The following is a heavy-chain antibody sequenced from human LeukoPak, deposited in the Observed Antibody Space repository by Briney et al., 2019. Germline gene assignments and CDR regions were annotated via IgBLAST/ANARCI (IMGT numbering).Heavy chain of an antibody. CDR2: IYYSGST. CDR3: ARGSTMGYSSSWYR. Sequence: SETLSLTCTVSGGSISSYYWNWIRQPPGKGPEWIGYIYYSGSTNYNPSLKSRVTISVDTSKNQFSLKLSSVTAADTAVYYCARGSTMGYSSSWYRWGQGTLVTVSS. D-gene: IGHD6-13*01. J-gene: IGHJ4*02. V-gene: IGHV4-59*01. CDR1: GGSISSYY.